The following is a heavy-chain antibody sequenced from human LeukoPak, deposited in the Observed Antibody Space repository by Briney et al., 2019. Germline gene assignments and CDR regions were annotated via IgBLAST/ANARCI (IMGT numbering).Heavy chain of an antibody. D-gene: IGHD3-22*01. Sequence: PSETLSLTCTVSGGSISSYYWSWIRQPAGKGLEWIGRIYTSGSTNYNPSLKSRVTMSVDTSKNQFSLKLSPVTAADTAVYYCARQRDYYDSSGYYSRIFDCWGQGTLVTVSS. J-gene: IGHJ4*02. CDR3: ARQRDYYDSSGYYSRIFDC. CDR1: GGSISSYY. V-gene: IGHV4-4*07. CDR2: IYTSGST.